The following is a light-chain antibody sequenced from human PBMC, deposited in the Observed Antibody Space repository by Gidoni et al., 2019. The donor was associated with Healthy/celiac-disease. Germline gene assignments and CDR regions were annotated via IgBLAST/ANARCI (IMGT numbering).Light chain of an antibody. Sequence: QSALTQPPSVSGSPGQSITISCTGTSSDVGSYNLVSWYQQHPGKAPQLMIYESSKRPSGVSNRFSGSKSGNTASLTSSGLQAEDEADYYCCSYAGVVFGGGTKLTVL. V-gene: IGLV2-23*01. J-gene: IGLJ2*01. CDR2: ESS. CDR1: SSDVGSYNL. CDR3: CSYAGVV.